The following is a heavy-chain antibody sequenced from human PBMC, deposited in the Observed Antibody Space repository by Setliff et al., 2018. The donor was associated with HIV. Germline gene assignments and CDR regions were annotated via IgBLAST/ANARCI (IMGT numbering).Heavy chain of an antibody. Sequence: SETLSLTCAVYAGSFSGYSWNWSRQSPGKGLEWIGEINFSGGTNYNPSLKSRVTISVDTSKNQLSLTLTSVTAADTAVYYCARGSDCDATTCGDYYYMDVWGKGTTVTVSS. CDR2: INFSGGT. J-gene: IGHJ6*03. CDR3: ARGSDCDATTCGDYYYMDV. CDR1: AGSFSGYS. V-gene: IGHV4-34*01. D-gene: IGHD2-2*01.